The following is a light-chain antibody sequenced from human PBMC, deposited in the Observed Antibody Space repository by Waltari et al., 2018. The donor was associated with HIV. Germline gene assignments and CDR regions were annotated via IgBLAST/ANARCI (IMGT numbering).Light chain of an antibody. CDR1: SSDIGGYNS. CDR3: ASYTSSNVV. CDR2: EVS. J-gene: IGLJ3*02. Sequence: QSALTQPASVSGSPGQSITISRTGISSDIGGYNSVSWYQQHPGKAPKLMIYEVSDRPSGVYFRFSGSKSGNTASLTISGLQAEDEGDYYCASYTSSNVVFGGGTKLTVL. V-gene: IGLV2-14*01.